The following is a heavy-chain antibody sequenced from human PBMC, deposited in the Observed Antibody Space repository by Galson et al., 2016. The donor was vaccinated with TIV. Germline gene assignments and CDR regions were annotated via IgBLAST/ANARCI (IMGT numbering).Heavy chain of an antibody. V-gene: IGHV1-69*04. J-gene: IGHJ6*03. CDR1: GDAFSSYT. D-gene: IGHD2-2*01. CDR2: IIPILGVT. CDR3: AKDRRRSTTSSYMDV. Sequence: SVKVSCKAAGDAFSSYTISWVRQAPGQGLEWMGRIIPILGVTHYAQNFQGRVTMTADKSTSTAYMELSSLRSEDTAIYYCAKDRRRSTTSSYMDVWGKGTTVTISS.